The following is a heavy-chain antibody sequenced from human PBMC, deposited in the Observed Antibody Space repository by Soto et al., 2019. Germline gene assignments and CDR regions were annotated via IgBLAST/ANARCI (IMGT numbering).Heavy chain of an antibody. CDR2: INPNSGGT. CDR3: ARVFIVGATFDY. V-gene: IGHV1-2*02. J-gene: IGHJ4*02. Sequence: ASVKVSCKASGYTFTGYYMHWVRQAPGQGLEWMGWINPNSGGTNYAQKFQDRVTMTRDTSISTAYMELSRLRSDDTAVYYCARVFIVGATFDYWGQGTLVTVSS. CDR1: GYTFTGYY. D-gene: IGHD1-26*01.